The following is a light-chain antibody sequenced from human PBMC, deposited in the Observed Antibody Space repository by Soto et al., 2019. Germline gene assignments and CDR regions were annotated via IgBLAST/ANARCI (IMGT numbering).Light chain of an antibody. J-gene: IGKJ2*01. Sequence: EIVLTQSPGILSLSPGERATLSCRASQSVTSTYLAWYQQKPGQTPRLLINGASRRATGIPDRFSGSGSGTDFTLTISRLEPEDFAVYYCQQYGRSPYTFGQGTKLEIK. V-gene: IGKV3-20*01. CDR1: QSVTSTY. CDR2: GAS. CDR3: QQYGRSPYT.